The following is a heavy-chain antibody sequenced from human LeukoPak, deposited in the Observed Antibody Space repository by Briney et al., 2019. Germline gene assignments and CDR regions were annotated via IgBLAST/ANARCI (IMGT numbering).Heavy chain of an antibody. CDR3: ASPQWLVPSGSAFGDY. CDR2: IYSGGST. V-gene: IGHV3-53*01. Sequence: GGSLRLSCAASGFTVSSNYMSWVRQAPGKGLEWVSVIYSGGSTYYADSVKGRFTISRDNSKNTLYLQMNSLRAEDTAVYYCASPQWLVPSGSAFGDYWGQGTLVTVSS. CDR1: GFTVSSNY. D-gene: IGHD6-19*01. J-gene: IGHJ4*02.